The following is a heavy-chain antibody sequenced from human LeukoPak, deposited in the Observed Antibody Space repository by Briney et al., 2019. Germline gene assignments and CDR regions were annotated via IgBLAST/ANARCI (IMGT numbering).Heavy chain of an antibody. D-gene: IGHD1/OR15-1a*01. CDR2: ISGSGGST. CDR3: AKDPEHGYYFDY. V-gene: IGHV3-23*01. CDR1: GFTCSSYA. J-gene: IGHJ4*02. Sequence: GGSLRLSCAASGFTCSSYAMSWVRQAPGKGLEWVSAISGSGGSTYYADSVKGRFTISRDNSKNTLYLQMNSLRAEDTAVYYCAKDPEHGYYFDYWGQGTLVTVSS.